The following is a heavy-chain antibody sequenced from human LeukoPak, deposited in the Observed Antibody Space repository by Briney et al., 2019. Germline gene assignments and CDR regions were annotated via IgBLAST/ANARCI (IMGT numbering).Heavy chain of an antibody. J-gene: IGHJ4*02. CDR3: AREESDWLLRYFDY. D-gene: IGHD3-9*01. CDR2: IYSGGST. CDR1: GFSVSNNY. V-gene: IGHV3-66*01. Sequence: GGSLRLSCAVSGFSVSNNYMSWVRQAPGKGLEWVSVIYSGGSTYYADSVKGRFTISRDSSKSTLYLQMNSLRAEDTAVYYCAREESDWLLRYFDYWGQGTLVTVSS.